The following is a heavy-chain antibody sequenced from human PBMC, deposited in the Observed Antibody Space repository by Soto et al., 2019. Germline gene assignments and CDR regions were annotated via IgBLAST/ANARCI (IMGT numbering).Heavy chain of an antibody. V-gene: IGHV1-69*02. Sequence: QVQLVQSGAEVKKPGSSVKVSCKASGGTFSSYTIRWVRQAPGQGLEWMGRIIPILGIANYAQKFQGRVTITADKSTSTAYMELSSLRSEDTAVCYCLSGWHNGDYWGQGTLVTVSS. CDR2: IIPILGIA. CDR3: LSGWHNGDY. CDR1: GGTFSSYT. J-gene: IGHJ4*02. D-gene: IGHD6-19*01.